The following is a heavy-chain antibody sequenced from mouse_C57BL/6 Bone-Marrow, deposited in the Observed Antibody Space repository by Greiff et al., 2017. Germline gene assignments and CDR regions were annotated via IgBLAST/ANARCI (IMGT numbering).Heavy chain of an antibody. V-gene: IGHV5-6*02. Sequence: EVKLVESGGDLVKPGGSLKLSCAASGFTFSSYGMSWVRQTPDKRLEWVATISSGGSYTYYPDSVKGRFTISRDNAKNTLYLQMSSLKSEYTAMYYWSRGNGDYWGQGTTRTGSS. J-gene: IGHJ2*01. CDR3: SRGNGDY. CDR2: ISSGGSYT. CDR1: GFTFSSYG.